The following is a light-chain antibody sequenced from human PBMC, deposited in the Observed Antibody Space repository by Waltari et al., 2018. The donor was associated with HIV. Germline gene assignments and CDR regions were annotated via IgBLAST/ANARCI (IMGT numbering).Light chain of an antibody. V-gene: IGLV1-51*01. Sequence: QSVLPPPPPVSAPPRQKHTSSCAGSSPNYGRGSAYWYQHHPGAAPSLLIYDNTKRPSWISDRFSGSKSGTSASLGITGRQTGDEADYYCGTWDSSVGAAVFGGGTRLTVL. CDR3: GTWDSSVGAAV. J-gene: IGLJ3*02. CDR1: SPNYGRGS. CDR2: DNT.